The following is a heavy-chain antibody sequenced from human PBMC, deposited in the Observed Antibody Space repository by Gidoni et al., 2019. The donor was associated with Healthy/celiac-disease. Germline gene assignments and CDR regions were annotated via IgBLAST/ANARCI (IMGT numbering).Heavy chain of an antibody. J-gene: IGHJ3*02. V-gene: IGHV4-59*01. Sequence: QEQLQESGPGLVKPSETLSLSCTVSGGSMSSYYWSWIRQPPGKGLEWIGYIYYSGSTNYNPSLKSRVTISVDTSKNQFSLKLSSVTAADTAVYYCACSSWDAFDIWGQGTMVTVSS. CDR3: ACSSWDAFDI. CDR2: IYYSGST. CDR1: GGSMSSYY. D-gene: IGHD6-13*01.